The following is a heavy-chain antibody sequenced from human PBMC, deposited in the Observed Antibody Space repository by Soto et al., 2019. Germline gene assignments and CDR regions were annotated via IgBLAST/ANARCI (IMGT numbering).Heavy chain of an antibody. V-gene: IGHV1-8*01. Sequence: QVQLVQSGAEVKKPGASVKVSCKASGYTFTSYDINWVRQATGQGLEWMGWMNPNNGNTGYVQKFQGRVTMTRNTSISTAYMELSSLRSEDTAVYYCARGRQPRQGNYYGMDVWGQGTTVTVSS. J-gene: IGHJ6*02. CDR2: MNPNNGNT. CDR1: GYTFTSYD. D-gene: IGHD3-10*01. CDR3: ARGRQPRQGNYYGMDV.